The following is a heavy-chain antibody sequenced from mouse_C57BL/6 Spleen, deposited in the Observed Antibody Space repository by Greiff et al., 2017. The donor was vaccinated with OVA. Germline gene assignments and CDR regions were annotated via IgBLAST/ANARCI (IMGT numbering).Heavy chain of an antibody. D-gene: IGHD3-2*02. Sequence: EVKLMESGGGLVKPGGSLKLSCAASGFTFSDYGMHWVRQAPEQGLEWVAYISSGSSTIYYAHTVKGRFTISRANAKNTLILQMTSLRSEDTAMYYCGRGQLRPRAMDYWGQGTSVTVSS. J-gene: IGHJ4*01. CDR1: GFTFSDYG. V-gene: IGHV5-17*01. CDR2: ISSGSSTI. CDR3: GRGQLRPRAMDY.